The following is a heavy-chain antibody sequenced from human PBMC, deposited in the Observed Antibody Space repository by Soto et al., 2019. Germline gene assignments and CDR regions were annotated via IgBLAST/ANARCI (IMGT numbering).Heavy chain of an antibody. V-gene: IGHV4-34*01. J-gene: IGHJ6*02. CDR3: ARGRGAVAGPYYYYGMDV. D-gene: IGHD6-19*01. Sequence: SETLSLTCAVYGGSFSGYYWSWIRQPPGKGLEWIGEINHSGSTNYNPSLKSRVTISVDTSKNQFSLKLSSVTAADTAVYYCARGRGAVAGPYYYYGMDVWGQGTTVTVSS. CDR1: GGSFSGYY. CDR2: INHSGST.